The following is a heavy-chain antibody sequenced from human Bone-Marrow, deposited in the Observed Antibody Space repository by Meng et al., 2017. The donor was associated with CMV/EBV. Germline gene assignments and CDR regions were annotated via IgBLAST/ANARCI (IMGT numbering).Heavy chain of an antibody. CDR2: IVSSTSTI. CDR3: ARAGAAAGAFDH. D-gene: IGHD6-13*01. Sequence: GESLKISCAASGFTFSNYEMNWVRQAPGKGLEWVSYIVSSTSTIYYADSVKGRFTISRDNAKNSLYLQMNSLRAEDTAVYYCARAGAAAGAFDHWGQGTLVTSPQ. V-gene: IGHV3-48*03. J-gene: IGHJ4*02. CDR1: GFTFSNYE.